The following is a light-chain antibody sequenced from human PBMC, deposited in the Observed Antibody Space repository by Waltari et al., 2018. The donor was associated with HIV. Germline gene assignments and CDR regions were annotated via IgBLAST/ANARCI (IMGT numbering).Light chain of an antibody. Sequence: DIVMTQSPDSLAVSLGERATINCKSSQSLLYSSNNKNFLAWYQQKPRQPPKLLIYWASIRESGVPDRFSASGSGTDFTLTINSLQAEDVAVYYCQQDYSTITFGQGTRLEIK. CDR1: QSLLYSSNNKNF. V-gene: IGKV4-1*01. J-gene: IGKJ5*01. CDR2: WAS. CDR3: QQDYSTIT.